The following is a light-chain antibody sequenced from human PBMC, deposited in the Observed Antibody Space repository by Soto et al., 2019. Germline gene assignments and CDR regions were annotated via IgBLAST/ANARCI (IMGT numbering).Light chain of an antibody. CDR3: HQYDKAPQT. Sequence: IVLTQSPGTLSLSPGERATLSCRASQYMTRTYIAWYQQKPGQAPRLLIYAASNRATGIPAKFSGSGSGTDYSLTITRLEPEDSAVYYCHQYDKAPQTFGQGTKVEIK. CDR1: QYMTRTY. V-gene: IGKV3-20*01. J-gene: IGKJ2*01. CDR2: AAS.